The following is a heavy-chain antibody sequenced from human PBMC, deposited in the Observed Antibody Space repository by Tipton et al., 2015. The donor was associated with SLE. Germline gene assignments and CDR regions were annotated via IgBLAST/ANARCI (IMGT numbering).Heavy chain of an antibody. J-gene: IGHJ4*02. Sequence: SLRLSCAASGFTFSDHYMDWVRQAPGKGLEWVGRTRNKANSYTTEYAASVKGRFTISRDDSKNSLYLQMNSLKTEDTAVYYCASLRGYSGYDYYYWGQGTLVTVSS. CDR1: GFTFSDHY. D-gene: IGHD5-12*01. CDR2: TRNKANSYTT. CDR3: ASLRGYSGYDYYY. V-gene: IGHV3-72*01.